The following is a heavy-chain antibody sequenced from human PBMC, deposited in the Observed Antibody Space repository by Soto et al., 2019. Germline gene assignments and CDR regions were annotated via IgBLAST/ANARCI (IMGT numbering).Heavy chain of an antibody. Sequence: PSETLSLTXAVHGGSFSGDDWSWIRQPPGKGLEWIGKINHTGNTSYNPSLKSRLNISVDSSKNQFSLTLSSVTAADTGLYYCARGKWFDPWGQGTLVTVSS. CDR2: INHTGNT. V-gene: IGHV4-34*01. J-gene: IGHJ5*02. CDR1: GGSFSGDD. CDR3: ARGKWFDP.